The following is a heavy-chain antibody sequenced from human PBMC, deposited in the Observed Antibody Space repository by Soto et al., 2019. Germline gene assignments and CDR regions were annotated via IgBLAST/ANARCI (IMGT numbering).Heavy chain of an antibody. CDR2: IYYSGST. CDR3: ARETSAAAAIGAYYYYYYMDV. CDR1: GGSISSSSYY. V-gene: IGHV4-39*02. Sequence: SETLSLTCTVSGGSISSSSYYWGWIRQPPGKGLEWFGSIYYSGSTYYNPSLKSRVTISVDTSKNQFSLKLSSVTAADTAVYYCARETSAAAAIGAYYYYYYMDVWGKGTTVTVSS. J-gene: IGHJ6*03. D-gene: IGHD6-13*01.